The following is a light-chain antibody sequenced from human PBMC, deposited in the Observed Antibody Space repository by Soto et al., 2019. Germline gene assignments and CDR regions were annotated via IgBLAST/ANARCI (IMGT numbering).Light chain of an antibody. V-gene: IGKV3-20*01. CDR3: QQYCRSQT. CDR2: GAS. Sequence: EIVLTQSPGTLSLSPGERATLSCRASQSVSSSYLAWYQQKPGQAPRLLIYGASSRATGIPDRFSGSGSGTDFTLTISRLEPEDFAVYYCQQYCRSQTFGQGTKVEIK. J-gene: IGKJ1*01. CDR1: QSVSSSY.